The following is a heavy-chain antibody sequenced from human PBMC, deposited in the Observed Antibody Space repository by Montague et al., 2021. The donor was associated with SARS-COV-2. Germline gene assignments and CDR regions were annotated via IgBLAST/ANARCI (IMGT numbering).Heavy chain of an antibody. J-gene: IGHJ2*01. CDR3: ARAYCGGGCYFYWYFDL. Sequence: YNDYAVSVKSRVIINPDTSNNRISLQLNSVTPEDTAVYYCARAYCGGGCYFYWYFDLWGRGTLVTASS. CDR2: YN. D-gene: IGHD2-21*02. V-gene: IGHV6-1*01.